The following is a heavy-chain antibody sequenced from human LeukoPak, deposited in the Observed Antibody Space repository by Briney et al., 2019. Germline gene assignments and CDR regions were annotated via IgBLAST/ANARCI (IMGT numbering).Heavy chain of an antibody. CDR1: GFSLSTSGMC. CDR2: IDGDDDK. V-gene: IGHV2-70*11. J-gene: IGHJ3*02. D-gene: IGHD4-17*01. Sequence: SGPALVKPAQTLTLTCTFSGFSLSTSGMCVSWIRQPPVKALEWLARIDGDDDKYYSTSLKTRLTISKDTSKNQVVLTMTNMDPVDTATYYCARIEVTTVTRGAFDIWGQGTMVTVSS. CDR3: ARIEVTTVTRGAFDI.